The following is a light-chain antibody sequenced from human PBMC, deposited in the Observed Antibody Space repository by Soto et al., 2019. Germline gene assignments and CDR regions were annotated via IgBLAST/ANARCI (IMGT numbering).Light chain of an antibody. Sequence: LTPPASLSGSPGQSITISCTGTSSDIGDSNYVSWYQQHPGKAPKLVIYDVSNRPSGVSNRFSGSKSANTASLTISGLRVEEEANYYGISFRSRSSSCVSVPGTKFPVL. CDR3: ISFRSRSSSCV. CDR1: SSDIGDSNY. J-gene: IGLJ1*01. V-gene: IGLV2-14*03. CDR2: DVS.